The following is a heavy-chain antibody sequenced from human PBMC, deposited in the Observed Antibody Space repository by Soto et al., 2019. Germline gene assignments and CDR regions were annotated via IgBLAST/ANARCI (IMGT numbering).Heavy chain of an antibody. V-gene: IGHV1-24*01. Sequence: ASVKVSCKVSGYTLTELSMHWVRQAPGKGLEWMGGFDPEDGETIYAQKNRGRVTMTEDTSTDTANMELSSLRTEDTGVFYCATIFGRRFLEWLYFDYWGQGTLVTVSS. D-gene: IGHD3-3*01. J-gene: IGHJ4*02. CDR3: ATIFGRRFLEWLYFDY. CDR1: GYTLTELS. CDR2: FDPEDGET.